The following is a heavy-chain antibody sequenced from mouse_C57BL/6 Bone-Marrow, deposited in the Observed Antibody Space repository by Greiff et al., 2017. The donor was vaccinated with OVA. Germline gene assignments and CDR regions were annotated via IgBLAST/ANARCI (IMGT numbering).Heavy chain of an antibody. CDR1: GYSITSGYD. V-gene: IGHV3-1*01. Sequence: EVQLQESGPGMVKPSQSLSLTCTVTGYSITSGYDWHWIRHSPGNKLEWMGYISYSGSTNYNPSLKSRISITHDSSKNHFFLKLNSVTTEDTATYYCARVGPYAMDYWGQGTSVTVSS. CDR3: ARVGPYAMDY. CDR2: ISYSGST. J-gene: IGHJ4*01.